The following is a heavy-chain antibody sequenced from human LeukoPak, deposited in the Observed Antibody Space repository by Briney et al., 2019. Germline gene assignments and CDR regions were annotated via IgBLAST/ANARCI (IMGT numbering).Heavy chain of an antibody. V-gene: IGHV3-21*01. CDR1: GFTFSAYS. J-gene: IGHJ3*02. CDR3: ARDLEGAFDI. D-gene: IGHD3-3*01. Sequence: GGSLRLSCAASGFTFSAYSMNWVRQAPGKGLEWVSSISSSSSYIYYADSVKGRFTISRDNAKNSLYLQMNSLRAEDTAVYYCARDLEGAFDIWGQGTMVTVSS. CDR2: ISSSSSYI.